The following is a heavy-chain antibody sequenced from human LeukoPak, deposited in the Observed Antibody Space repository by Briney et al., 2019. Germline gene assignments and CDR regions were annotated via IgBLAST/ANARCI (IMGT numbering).Heavy chain of an antibody. V-gene: IGHV3-21*01. CDR3: ARDLAVARVFGYFDY. Sequence: GGSLRLSCAASGFTFSSYSMNWVRQAPGKGLEWVSSISSSSSYIYYADSVKGRFTISRDNAKNSLYLQMNSLRAEDTAVYYCARDLAVARVFGYFDYWGQGTLVTVSS. CDR2: ISSSSSYI. CDR1: GFTFSSYS. J-gene: IGHJ4*02. D-gene: IGHD6-19*01.